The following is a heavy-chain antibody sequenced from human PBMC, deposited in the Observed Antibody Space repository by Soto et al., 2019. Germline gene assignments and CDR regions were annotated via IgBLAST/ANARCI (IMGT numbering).Heavy chain of an antibody. V-gene: IGHV1-46*01. J-gene: IGHJ6*02. Sequence: ASVKVSCKASGYTFTSYYMHWVRQAPGQGLEWMGIINPSGGSTSYAQKFQGRVTMTRDTSTSTVYMELSSLRSEDTAVYYCARDGSTVTTSYYYYGMDVWGQGTTVTVSS. CDR3: ARDGSTVTTSYYYYGMDV. D-gene: IGHD4-4*01. CDR2: INPSGGST. CDR1: GYTFTSYY.